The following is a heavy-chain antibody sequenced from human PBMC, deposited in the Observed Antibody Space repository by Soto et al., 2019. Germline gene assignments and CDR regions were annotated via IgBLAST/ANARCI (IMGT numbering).Heavy chain of an antibody. V-gene: IGHV4-39*01. CDR2: IYYSGST. J-gene: IGHJ4*02. CDR1: GGSISSSSYY. Sequence: QLQLQESGPGLVKPSETLSLTCTVSGGSISSSSYYWGWIRQPPGKGLEWIGSIYYSGSTYYNPSLKSRVTISVDTSKNQFSLKLSSVTAADTAVYYCARLEPKGKDDYGDYESFDYWGQGTLVNVSS. D-gene: IGHD4-17*01. CDR3: ARLEPKGKDDYGDYESFDY.